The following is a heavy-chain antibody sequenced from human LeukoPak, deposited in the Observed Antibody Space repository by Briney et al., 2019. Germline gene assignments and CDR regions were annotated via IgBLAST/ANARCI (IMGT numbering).Heavy chain of an antibody. CDR1: GFTFVDYG. D-gene: IGHD3-3*02. V-gene: IGHV3-20*04. CDR2: INYNGAIT. CDR3: ARDRLGPSFSVSHFDL. J-gene: IGHJ4*02. Sequence: GGSLRLSCATSGFTFVDYGLSWVRRAPGKGLEWLCAINYNGAITDYADSVKGRFTISRDNAKNSLYLRMDSLRAEDAALYYCARDRLGPSFSVSHFDLWGQGTLVTVSS.